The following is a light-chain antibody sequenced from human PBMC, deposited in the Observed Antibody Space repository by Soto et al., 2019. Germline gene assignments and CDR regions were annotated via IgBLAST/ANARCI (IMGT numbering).Light chain of an antibody. Sequence: QSVLTQPPSVSGAPGQRVTISCTGSSSNIGAGYDVHWYRQLPGTAPKLLIYGNNNRPSGVPDRFSGSKSGTSASLAVTGLQAEDEADYYCQSYATGLSVLYVFGTGTKLTVL. CDR3: QSYATGLSVLYV. CDR1: SSNIGAGYD. CDR2: GNN. V-gene: IGLV1-40*01. J-gene: IGLJ1*01.